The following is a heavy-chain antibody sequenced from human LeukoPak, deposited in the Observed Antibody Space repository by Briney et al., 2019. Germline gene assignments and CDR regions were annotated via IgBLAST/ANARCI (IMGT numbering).Heavy chain of an antibody. CDR1: GGSFSDYY. J-gene: IGHJ4*02. CDR2: ISSSGSTI. Sequence: LSLTCAAYGGSFSDYYMSWIRQAPGKGLEWVSYISSSGSTIYYADSVKGRFTISRDNAKNSLYLQMNSLRAEDTAVYYCARGDQLLYGGEFDYWGQGTLVTVSS. D-gene: IGHD2-2*02. V-gene: IGHV3-11*01. CDR3: ARGDQLLYGGEFDY.